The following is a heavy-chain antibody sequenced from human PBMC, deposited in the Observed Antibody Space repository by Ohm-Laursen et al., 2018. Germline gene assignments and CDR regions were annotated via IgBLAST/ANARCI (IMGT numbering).Heavy chain of an antibody. CDR2: SRDKANSYTT. V-gene: IGHV3-72*01. CDR3: ARTRNFQPYDV. J-gene: IGHJ3*01. D-gene: IGHD2/OR15-2a*01. CDR1: GGSISSSSYC. Sequence: GTLSLTCSVSGGSISSSSYCWGWIRQPPGKGLELVARSRDKANSYTTAYVASVKGRFSISRDDSENSLYLQMNSLKTEDTAVYYCARTRNFQPYDVWGQGTMVIVSS.